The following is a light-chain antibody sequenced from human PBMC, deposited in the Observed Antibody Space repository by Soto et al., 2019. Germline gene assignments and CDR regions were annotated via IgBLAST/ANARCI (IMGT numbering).Light chain of an antibody. CDR1: SSNIGAGYD. J-gene: IGLJ2*01. V-gene: IGLV1-40*01. CDR3: QSYDGTLTGVI. CDR2: NNH. Sequence: SVLTQPPSVSGAPGQRVTISCTGTSSNIGAGYDIHWYQQPPGTAPKLVIYNNHNRPSGVPDRFSGSKSGTSGSLAITGLQAEDEADYFCQSYDGTLTGVIFGGGTKVTVL.